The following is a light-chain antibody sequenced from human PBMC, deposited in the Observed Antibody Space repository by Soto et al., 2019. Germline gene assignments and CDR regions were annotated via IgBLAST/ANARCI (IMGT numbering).Light chain of an antibody. V-gene: IGKV1-5*03. CDR1: QSISSW. Sequence: DIQMTQSPSTLSASVGDRVTITCRASQSISSWLAWYQQKPGKAPKLLIYKASSLESGVPSRFSGSGSWTEFTLTISSLQPDDFATSYCQHYNTYSRTFGQGTKVEIK. CDR2: KAS. CDR3: QHYNTYSRT. J-gene: IGKJ1*01.